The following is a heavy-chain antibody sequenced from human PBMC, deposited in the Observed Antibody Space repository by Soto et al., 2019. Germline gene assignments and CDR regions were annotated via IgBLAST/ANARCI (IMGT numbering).Heavy chain of an antibody. Sequence: GGSLRLSCAASGFTFSDYYMSWIRQAPGKGLEGVSYISSSGSTIYYADSVKGRFTISRDNAKNSLYLQMNSRRAEDTAVYYGAGGYNDAFDIWGQGTMVTVSS. CDR3: AGGYNDAFDI. CDR1: GFTFSDYY. CDR2: ISSSGSTI. J-gene: IGHJ3*02. D-gene: IGHD1-1*01. V-gene: IGHV3-11*01.